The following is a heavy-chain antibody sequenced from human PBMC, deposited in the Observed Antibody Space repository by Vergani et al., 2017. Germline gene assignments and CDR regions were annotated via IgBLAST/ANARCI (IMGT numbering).Heavy chain of an antibody. J-gene: IGHJ4*02. CDR2: IYPGDSDT. D-gene: IGHD3-22*01. CDR3: ATIWDMAYDSSGNEDY. CDR1: GYSFTSYW. Sequence: EVQLVQSGAEVKKPGESLKISCKGSGYSFTSYWIGWVRQMPGKGLEWMGIIYPGDSDTRYSPSFQGHVTISADKSISTAYLQWSSLKASDTAMYYCATIWDMAYDSSGNEDYWGQGTLVTVSS. V-gene: IGHV5-51*01.